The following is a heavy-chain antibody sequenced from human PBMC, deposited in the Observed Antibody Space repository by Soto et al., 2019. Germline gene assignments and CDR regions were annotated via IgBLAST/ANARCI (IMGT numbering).Heavy chain of an antibody. CDR3: ARRLSTRNFYYYMDV. CDR2: MNPNSGNT. D-gene: IGHD3-10*01. V-gene: IGHV1-8*01. J-gene: IGHJ6*03. CDR1: GYNFTTYD. Sequence: QVQLVQSGAEVKKPGASVKVSCKASGYNFTTYDINWVRQATGQGLEWMGWMNPNSGNTGSTQKFQGRVTMTRDTSISTAYMELSSLTSEDTAVYYCARRLSTRNFYYYMDVWGKGTTVTDSS.